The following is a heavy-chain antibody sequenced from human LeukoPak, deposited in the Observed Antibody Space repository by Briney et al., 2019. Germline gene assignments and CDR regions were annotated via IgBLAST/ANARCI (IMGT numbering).Heavy chain of an antibody. D-gene: IGHD3-3*01. V-gene: IGHV1-69*13. J-gene: IGHJ4*02. Sequence: ASVKVSCKASGYTFTSYGISWVRQAPGQGLEWMGGIIPIFGTANYAQKFQGRVTITADESTSTAYMELSSLRSEDTAVYYCARSWSKGGGAPGYWGQGTLVTVSS. CDR2: IIPIFGTA. CDR3: ARSWSKGGGAPGY. CDR1: GYTFTSYG.